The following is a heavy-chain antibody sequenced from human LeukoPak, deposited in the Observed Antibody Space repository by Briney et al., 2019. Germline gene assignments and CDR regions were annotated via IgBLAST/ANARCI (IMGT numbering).Heavy chain of an antibody. J-gene: IGHJ2*01. D-gene: IGHD2-21*02. CDR1: GGSINSYY. Sequence: SETLSLTCTVSGGSINSYYWSWIRQPPGKGLEWIGYIYYSGSTKYNPSLKSRVTISVDTSKNQFSLKLSSVTAADTAVYYCARGYCGGDCYSKWYFDLWGRGTLVTVSS. CDR3: ARGYCGGDCYSKWYFDL. CDR2: IYYSGST. V-gene: IGHV4-59*01.